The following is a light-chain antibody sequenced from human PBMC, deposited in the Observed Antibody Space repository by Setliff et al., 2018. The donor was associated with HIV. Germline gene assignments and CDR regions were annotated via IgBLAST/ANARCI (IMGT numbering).Light chain of an antibody. CDR3: KTYTGSSPLYV. V-gene: IGLV2-8*01. CDR2: EVN. CDR1: SSDVGAYNF. Sequence: QSALTQPPSASGSPGQSVAISCTGTSSDVGAYNFVSWYQQHPGKAPKLILYEVNKRPSGVPDRFSGSKSGNTASLTVSGLRAEDEADYYCKTYTGSSPLYVFGTGTKVTVL. J-gene: IGLJ1*01.